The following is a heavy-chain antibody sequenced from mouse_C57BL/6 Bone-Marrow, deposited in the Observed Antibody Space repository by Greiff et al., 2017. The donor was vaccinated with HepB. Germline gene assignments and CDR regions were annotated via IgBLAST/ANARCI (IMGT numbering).Heavy chain of an antibody. J-gene: IGHJ3*01. Sequence: QVQLQQPGAELVKPGASVKLSCKASGYTFTSYWMHWVKQRPGQGLEWIGMIHPNSGSTNYNEKFKSKATLTVDKSSSTAYMQLSSLTSEDSAVYYCAREPHYYGSTAWFAYWGQVTLVTVSA. CDR1: GYTFTSYW. CDR3: AREPHYYGSTAWFAY. CDR2: IHPNSGST. D-gene: IGHD1-1*01. V-gene: IGHV1-64*01.